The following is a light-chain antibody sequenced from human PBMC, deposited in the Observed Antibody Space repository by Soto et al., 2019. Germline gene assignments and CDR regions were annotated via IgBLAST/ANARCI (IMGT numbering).Light chain of an antibody. V-gene: IGKV1D-12*01. CDR2: EAS. CDR1: QGITNR. CDR3: QQANSFPIN. J-gene: IGKJ5*01. Sequence: DIQMTQSPSSVSASVGDRVTITCRASQGITNRLAWYQQKPGKAPKLLIYEASSLQSGVPSRISGSGSGTDFTLTISSLQPEDFATYYCQQANSFPINFGQGTRLEI.